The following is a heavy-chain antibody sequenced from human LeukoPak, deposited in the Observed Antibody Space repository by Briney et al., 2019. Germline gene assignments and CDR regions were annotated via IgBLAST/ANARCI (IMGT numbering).Heavy chain of an antibody. CDR2: ISYDGSNK. J-gene: IGHJ4*02. CDR1: GFTFSSYA. Sequence: PGRSLRLSCAASGFTFSSYAIRWVRQAPGKGLEWVAVISYDGSNKYYADSVKGRFTISRDNSKNTLYLQMNSLRAEDTAVYYCARETGSAVGSTDFDYWGQGTLVTVSS. D-gene: IGHD4-17*01. V-gene: IGHV3-30-3*01. CDR3: ARETGSAVGSTDFDY.